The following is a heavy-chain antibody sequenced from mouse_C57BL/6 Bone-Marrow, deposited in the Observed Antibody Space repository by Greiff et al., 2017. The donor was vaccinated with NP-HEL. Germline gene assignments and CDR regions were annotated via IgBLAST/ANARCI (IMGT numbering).Heavy chain of an antibody. CDR2: ISYDGSN. J-gene: IGHJ3*01. Sequence: EVKLEESGPGLVKPSQSLSLTCSVTGYSITSGYYWNWIRQFPGNNLEWMGYISYDGSNNYNPSLKNRISLTRDTSKNQFCLKLYSVTTEHTATYYCARVDDYDGSWFAYWGQGTLVTVSA. CDR3: ARVDDYDGSWFAY. D-gene: IGHD2-4*01. V-gene: IGHV3-6*01. CDR1: GYSITSGYY.